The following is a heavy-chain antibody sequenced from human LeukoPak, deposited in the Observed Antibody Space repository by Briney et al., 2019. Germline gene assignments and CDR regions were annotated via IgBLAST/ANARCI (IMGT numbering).Heavy chain of an antibody. J-gene: IGHJ4*02. CDR2: ISGGGDAT. D-gene: IGHD3-22*01. Sequence: GGSLRLSCAASGFTLSNHWMIWVRQAPGEGLEWVSAISGGGDATYYADSVEGRFTISRDNSKNMLYLQMNSLRGEDTAVYYCAKNPGITMIVPHFDYWGQGTLVTVSS. CDR1: GFTLSNHW. V-gene: IGHV3-23*01. CDR3: AKNPGITMIVPHFDY.